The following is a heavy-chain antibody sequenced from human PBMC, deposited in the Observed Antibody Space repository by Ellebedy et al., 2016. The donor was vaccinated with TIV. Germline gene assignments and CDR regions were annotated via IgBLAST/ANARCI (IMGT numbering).Heavy chain of an antibody. D-gene: IGHD2-21*02. CDR2: IYSGGST. Sequence: GESLKISXAASGFTVSSNYMSWVRQAPGKGLEWVSVIYSGGSTYYADSVKGRFTISRDNSKNTPYLQMNSLRAEDTAVYYCARDRVVTAMRYYYYGMDVWGQGTTVTVSS. CDR3: ARDRVVTAMRYYYYGMDV. V-gene: IGHV3-53*01. CDR1: GFTVSSNY. J-gene: IGHJ6*02.